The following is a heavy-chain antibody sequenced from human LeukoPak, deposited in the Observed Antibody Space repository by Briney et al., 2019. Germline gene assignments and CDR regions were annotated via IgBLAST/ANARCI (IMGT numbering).Heavy chain of an antibody. CDR3: VRDAWGWLLSS. J-gene: IGHJ4*02. Sequence: GGSLRLSCEASGFTVSSHGMSWVRQAPGKGLEWVSAISISGDDTYYANSVKGRFTVSRDNSKNTLYLQIHSLNADDTARYYCVRDAWGWLLSSCGQGTLVTVSS. CDR2: ISISGDDT. V-gene: IGHV3-23*01. D-gene: IGHD5-12*01. CDR1: GFTVSSHG.